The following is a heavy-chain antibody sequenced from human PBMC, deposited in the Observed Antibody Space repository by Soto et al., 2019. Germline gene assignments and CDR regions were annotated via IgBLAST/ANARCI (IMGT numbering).Heavy chain of an antibody. CDR1: GCTFSSYA. CDR2: IIPIFGTA. Sequence: GASVKVSCKASGCTFSSYAISWVRQAPGQGLEWMGGIIPIFGTANYAQKFQGRVTITADESTSTAYMELRSLRSEDTAVYYCARDSSGPVRALFGYWGQGTVVTVSS. J-gene: IGHJ4*02. CDR3: ARDSSGPVRALFGY. V-gene: IGHV1-69*13. D-gene: IGHD3-22*01.